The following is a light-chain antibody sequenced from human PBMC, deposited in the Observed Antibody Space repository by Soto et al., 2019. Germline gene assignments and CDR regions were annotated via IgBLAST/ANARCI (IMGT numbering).Light chain of an antibody. CDR3: QQYGSPPLA. CDR2: GAS. CDR1: QSVSSDY. V-gene: IGKV3-20*01. J-gene: IGKJ4*02. Sequence: EFLLTQSPGTLSLSPGETATLFCRASQSVSSDYLAWYHQKPGQAPTLLIYGASRRATGIPDRFSGSGSGTEFPLTIRRLEPEAFAVYFCQQYGSPPLAFGGGTKVEI.